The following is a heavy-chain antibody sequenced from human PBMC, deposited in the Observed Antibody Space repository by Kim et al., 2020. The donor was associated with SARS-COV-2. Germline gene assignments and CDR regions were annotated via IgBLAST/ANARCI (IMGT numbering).Heavy chain of an antibody. D-gene: IGHD1-1*01. Sequence: YADSVKGRFTVSRDNAKKTLYLQMNRLRADDTAVYYCTRAKVATNAFDSWGQGILVTVSS. V-gene: IGHV3-74*01. CDR3: TRAKVATNAFDS. J-gene: IGHJ4*02.